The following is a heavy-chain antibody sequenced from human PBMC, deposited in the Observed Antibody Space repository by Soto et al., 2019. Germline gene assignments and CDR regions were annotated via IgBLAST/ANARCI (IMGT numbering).Heavy chain of an antibody. J-gene: IGHJ3*02. CDR1: GFTLCCYW. CDR2: IKQDGSEK. Sequence: GGAPQISRAAAGFTLCCYWMGRVPQAPGKGLEWVANIKQDGSEKYYVDSVKGRFTISRDNAKNSLYLQMNSLRAEDTAVYYCARDQHSGYDNDAFDIWGQGTMVTVSS. D-gene: IGHD5-12*01. V-gene: IGHV3-7*05. CDR3: ARDQHSGYDNDAFDI.